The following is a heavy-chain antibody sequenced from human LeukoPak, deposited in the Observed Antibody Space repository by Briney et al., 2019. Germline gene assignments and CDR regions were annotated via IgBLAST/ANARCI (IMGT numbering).Heavy chain of an antibody. CDR1: GFTFSSYS. V-gene: IGHV3-21*01. J-gene: IGHJ4*02. D-gene: IGHD6-13*01. CDR3: ARDLSSNSFDY. Sequence: GGSLRLSCAASGFTFSSYSMNWVRQAPGKGLEWVSSISSSSSYIYYADSVKGQFTISRDNAKNSLYLQMNSLRAEDTAVYYCARDLSSNSFDYWGQGTLVTVSS. CDR2: ISSSSSYI.